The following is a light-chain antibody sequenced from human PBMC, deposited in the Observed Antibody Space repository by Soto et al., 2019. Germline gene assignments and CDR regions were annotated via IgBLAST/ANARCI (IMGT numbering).Light chain of an antibody. J-gene: IGKJ2*01. CDR1: QSVSIN. CDR3: QQYDTSIWAYT. CDR2: GAS. Sequence: EIVMTQSPGTLSVSPGERATLSCRASQSVSINLAWYQQKPGQAPRLLIYGASSRATGIPDRFSGSGSGTDFTLTISRLEPEDFAVYYCQQYDTSIWAYTFGQGTKLEIK. V-gene: IGKV3-20*01.